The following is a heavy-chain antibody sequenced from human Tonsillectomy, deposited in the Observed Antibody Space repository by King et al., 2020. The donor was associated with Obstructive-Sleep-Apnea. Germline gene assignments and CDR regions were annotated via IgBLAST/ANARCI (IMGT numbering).Heavy chain of an antibody. Sequence: VQLVESGGGVVQPGRSLRLSCAASGFILSTSATHWVRQAPGKGLEWVAVISYDGTNKYYADSVKGRFTITRDNSKNTWYLQMNSLRAEDMAVYSCVRSASLVAATRYAGRRLDFDYWGQGTLVTVSS. J-gene: IGHJ4*02. CDR3: VRSASLVAATRYAGRRLDFDY. CDR2: ISYDGTNK. D-gene: IGHD2-15*01. CDR1: GFILSTSA. V-gene: IGHV3-30*03.